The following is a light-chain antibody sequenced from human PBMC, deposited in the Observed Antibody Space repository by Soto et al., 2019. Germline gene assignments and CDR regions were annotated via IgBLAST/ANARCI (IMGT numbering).Light chain of an antibody. J-gene: IGKJ1*01. CDR2: AAS. V-gene: IGKV1-5*01. CDR3: QQYNSYST. Sequence: DIQMSQSPSSLSASVGDRVTITCRAAESISRHLNWYQQKPGRAPDLLIYAASTLQNGVPSRFTGSGSGTEFTLTISSLQPDDFATYYCQQYNSYSTFGQGTKVDIK. CDR1: ESISRH.